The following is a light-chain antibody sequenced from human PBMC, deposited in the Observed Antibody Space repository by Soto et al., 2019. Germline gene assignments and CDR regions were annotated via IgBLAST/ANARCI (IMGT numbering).Light chain of an antibody. V-gene: IGLV8-61*01. CDR3: ALYMVSGTSV. CDR2: STN. Sequence: QAVVTQESSLSVSPGGTVTLTCGLSSGSVSSSSHPSWYQQTPGQPPRTLIYSTNTRSSGVPDRFSGSILGNKAALTITGAQADDECDYYCALYMVSGTSVLGGGTKLTVL. J-gene: IGLJ3*02. CDR1: SGSVSSSSH.